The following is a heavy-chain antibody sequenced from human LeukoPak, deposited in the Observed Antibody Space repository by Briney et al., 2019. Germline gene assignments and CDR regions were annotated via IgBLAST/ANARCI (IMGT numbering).Heavy chain of an antibody. Sequence: ASVKVSCKASGYTFTSYGISWVRQAPGQGLEWMGWISAYNGNTNYAQKLQGRVTMTTDTSTSTAYMELRSLRSDDTAVYYCARDSTRYYDILTGYSPFDYWGQGTLVTVSS. CDR3: ARDSTRYYDILTGYSPFDY. CDR2: ISAYNGNT. J-gene: IGHJ4*02. V-gene: IGHV1-18*01. D-gene: IGHD3-9*01. CDR1: GYTFTSYG.